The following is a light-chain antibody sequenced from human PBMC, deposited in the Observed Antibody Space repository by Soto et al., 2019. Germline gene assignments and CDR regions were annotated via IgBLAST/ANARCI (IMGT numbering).Light chain of an antibody. CDR2: GVS. V-gene: IGKV3-20*01. J-gene: IGKJ4*01. CDR3: QQYGNSPLT. CDR1: QSVRSDY. Sequence: EIVLTQSPGTLSLFPGERTTLSCRASQSVRSDYFAWYQQKPGQAPRVIIFGVSTRATGIPDRFSGSGSGTDFTLTISRLEPEDFALYYCQQYGNSPLTFGGGTKVDIK.